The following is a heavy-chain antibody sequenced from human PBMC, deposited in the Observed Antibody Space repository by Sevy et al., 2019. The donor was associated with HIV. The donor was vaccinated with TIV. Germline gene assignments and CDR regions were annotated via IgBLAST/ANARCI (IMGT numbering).Heavy chain of an antibody. Sequence: SETLSHTCAVYGGSFSGYYWSWIRQPPGKGLEWIGEINHSGSTNYNPSLKSRVTISVDTSKNQFSLKLSSVTAADTAVYYCARHCSGTSCSHAFDIWGQGTMVTVSS. J-gene: IGHJ3*02. CDR1: GGSFSGYY. CDR3: ARHCSGTSCSHAFDI. D-gene: IGHD2-2*01. CDR2: INHSGST. V-gene: IGHV4-34*01.